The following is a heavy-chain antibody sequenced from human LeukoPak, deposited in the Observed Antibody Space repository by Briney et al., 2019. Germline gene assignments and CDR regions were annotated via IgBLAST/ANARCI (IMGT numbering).Heavy chain of an antibody. V-gene: IGHV1-2*02. CDR1: GYRFTGYF. J-gene: IGHJ5*02. CDR2: INPNSGGT. CDR3: ARDQMSSSGRGIRLDWLDT. Sequence: ASVKVSCKASGYRFTGYFIHWVRQAPGQGLEWMGWINPNSGGTKSAQKFQGRVTITRDTSTSTIYMDLSTLTSDDTAIYYCARDQMSSSGRGIRLDWLDTWGQGTLVTVSS. D-gene: IGHD3-10*01.